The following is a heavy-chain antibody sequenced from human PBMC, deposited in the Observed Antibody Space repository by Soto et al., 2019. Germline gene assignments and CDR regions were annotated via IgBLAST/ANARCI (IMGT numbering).Heavy chain of an antibody. D-gene: IGHD3-22*01. V-gene: IGHV3-23*01. Sequence: HPGGSLRLSCAASEFTFSNYAMSWVRQAPGKGLEWVSAISYGGGTTYYADSVKGRFTISRDNSKNTLYLQMNSPRAEDTAVYYCAKNPGYYYDSTGYHFDYWGQGTLVTVSS. J-gene: IGHJ4*02. CDR1: EFTFSNYA. CDR2: ISYGGGTT. CDR3: AKNPGYYYDSTGYHFDY.